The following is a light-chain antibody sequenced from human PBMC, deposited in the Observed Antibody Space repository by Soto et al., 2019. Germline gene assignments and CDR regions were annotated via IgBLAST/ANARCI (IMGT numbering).Light chain of an antibody. J-gene: IGLJ1*01. CDR2: EVS. V-gene: IGLV2-8*01. CDR3: SSYAGSSSNSYV. Sequence: QSALTQTPSASGSPGQSVTISCTGTSSDVGDYNHVSWYQQHPGKAPKLMIYEVSKRPSGVPDRFSGSKSGNTASLTVSGLQAEVEADYYCSSYAGSSSNSYVFGTGTKVTVL. CDR1: SSDVGDYNH.